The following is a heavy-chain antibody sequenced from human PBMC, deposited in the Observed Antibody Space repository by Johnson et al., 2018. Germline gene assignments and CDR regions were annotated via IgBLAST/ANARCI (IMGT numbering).Heavy chain of an antibody. D-gene: IGHD5-18*01. Sequence: VQLVQSGGGVVQPGRSLRLSCTASGFTFSSYAMHWVRQAPGRGLEWVSAISASGINTYYAASVKGRFTISRDNSKNTLYLQMNSLRAEDTAIYYWAKVIDVDTAMINPYYYYGMDVWVQGTTVTVSS. CDR2: ISASGINT. CDR3: AKVIDVDTAMINPYYYYGMDV. J-gene: IGHJ6*02. CDR1: GFTFSSYA. V-gene: IGHV3-23*04.